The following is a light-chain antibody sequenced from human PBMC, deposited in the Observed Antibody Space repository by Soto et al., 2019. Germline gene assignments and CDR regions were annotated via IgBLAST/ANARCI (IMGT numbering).Light chain of an antibody. V-gene: IGKV1-39*01. J-gene: IGKJ5*01. CDR3: QQSYNSPIT. CDR2: AAS. CDR1: QSISYY. Sequence: DIQMTQSPSSLSASVGERVTITCRASQSISYYLNWYQQTPGMAPKVLIYAASNLQSGVPSRFSGSGSGTYFTLTISSLQPEDCVTYYCQQSYNSPITFGQGTRLEIE.